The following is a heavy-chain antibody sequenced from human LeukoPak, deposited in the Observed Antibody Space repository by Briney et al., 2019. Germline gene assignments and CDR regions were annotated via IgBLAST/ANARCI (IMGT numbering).Heavy chain of an antibody. J-gene: IGHJ4*02. CDR2: IIPIFGTA. D-gene: IGHD2/OR15-2a*01. V-gene: IGHV1-69*05. CDR1: GGTFSSYA. CDR3: ASGFGPYGSLIFDFDY. Sequence: GASVKVSCKASGGTFSSYAISWVRQAPGQGLEWMGGIIPIFGTANYAQKFQGRVTITTDESTSTAYMELSSLRSEDTAVYYCASGFGPYGSLIFDFDYWGQGTLVTVSS.